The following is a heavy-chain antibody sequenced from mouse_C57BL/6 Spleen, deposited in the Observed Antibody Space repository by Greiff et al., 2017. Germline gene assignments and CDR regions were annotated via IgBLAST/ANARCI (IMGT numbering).Heavy chain of an antibody. CDR2: ISYDGSN. Sequence: VQLKESGPGLVKPSQSLSLTCSVTGYSITSGYYWNWIRQFPGNKLEWMGYISYDGSNNYNPSLKNRISITRDTSKNQFFLKLNSVTTEDTATYYCAAYYSNAYYAMDYWGQGTSVTVSS. D-gene: IGHD2-5*01. J-gene: IGHJ4*01. CDR3: AAYYSNAYYAMDY. CDR1: GYSITSGYY. V-gene: IGHV3-6*01.